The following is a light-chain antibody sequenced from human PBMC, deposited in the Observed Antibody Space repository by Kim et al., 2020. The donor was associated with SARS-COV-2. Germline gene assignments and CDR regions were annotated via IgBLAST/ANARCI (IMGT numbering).Light chain of an antibody. CDR3: AVWDASLNGVV. CDR1: SSHIGGNF. CDR2: RDD. Sequence: QSVLTQPPSASGTPGQRVTISCSGSSSHIGGNFLNWYLQLPGTAPKLLIYRDDERPSGVPDRFSGSKSGTSASLAISGLQSEDEADYYCAVWDASLNGVVFGGGTQLTVL. J-gene: IGLJ2*01. V-gene: IGLV1-44*01.